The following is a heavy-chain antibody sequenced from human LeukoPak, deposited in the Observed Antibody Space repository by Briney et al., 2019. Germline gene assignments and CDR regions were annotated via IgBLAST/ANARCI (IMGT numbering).Heavy chain of an antibody. V-gene: IGHV3-33*01. CDR1: GFTFSSYG. CDR3: ARVLPRDYDILTGHSFDP. CDR2: IWYDGSNK. J-gene: IGHJ5*02. D-gene: IGHD3-9*01. Sequence: GGSLRLSCAASGFTFSSYGMHWVRQAPGKGLEWVAVIWYDGSNKYYADSVKGRFTISRDNSKNTLYLQMNSLRAEDTAVYYCARVLPRDYDILTGHSFDPWGQGTLVTVSS.